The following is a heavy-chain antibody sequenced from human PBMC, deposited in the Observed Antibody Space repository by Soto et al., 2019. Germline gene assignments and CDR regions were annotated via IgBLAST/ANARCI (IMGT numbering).Heavy chain of an antibody. Sequence: LSPPCSVSGSPTIGAYYRSPVRPSPGKGLEWIGSVHHGGTPLYIPSLKGRIAISMDTSKNQVSLNLSSATAADTGIYYCARGWTEVATANWGQGT. CDR2: VHHGGTP. CDR3: ARGWTEVATAN. V-gene: IGHV4-38-2*02. J-gene: IGHJ4*02. CDR1: GSPTIGAYY. D-gene: IGHD2-15*01.